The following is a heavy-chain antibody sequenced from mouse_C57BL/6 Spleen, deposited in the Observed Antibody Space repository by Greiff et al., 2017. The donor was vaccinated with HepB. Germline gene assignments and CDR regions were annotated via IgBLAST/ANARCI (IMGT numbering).Heavy chain of an antibody. Sequence: EVQRVESGGGLVKPGGSLKLSCAASGFTFSSYAMSWVRQTPEKRLEWVATISDGGSYTYYPDNVKGRFTISRDNAKNNRYLQMSHLKSEDTAMYYCARDDGYPFAYWGQGTLVTVSA. CDR3: ARDDGYPFAY. J-gene: IGHJ3*01. CDR2: ISDGGSYT. D-gene: IGHD2-3*01. V-gene: IGHV5-4*01. CDR1: GFTFSSYA.